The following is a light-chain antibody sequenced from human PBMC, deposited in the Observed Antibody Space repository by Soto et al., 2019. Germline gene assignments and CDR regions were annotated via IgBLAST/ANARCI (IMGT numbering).Light chain of an antibody. V-gene: IGKV1-5*03. J-gene: IGKJ2*01. Sequence: DIQMTQSPSTLSASVGDRVTITCRASQSISYWLAWYQQKPGKAPKLIVYKASTLESGVPSRFSGRGSGTEFTLTISSLQPDDFASYYYHQYNSDENTFGQGTKLEIK. CDR1: QSISYW. CDR2: KAS. CDR3: HQYNSDENT.